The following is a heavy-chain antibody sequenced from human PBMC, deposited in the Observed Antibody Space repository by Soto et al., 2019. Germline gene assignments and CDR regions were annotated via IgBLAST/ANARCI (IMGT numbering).Heavy chain of an antibody. Sequence: QVQLVESGGGVVQPGRSLRLSCAASGFTFSSYGMHWIRQAPGKGLEWVAVIWYDGSNKYYADSVKGRFTISRDNSKNTLYLQMNSLRAEDTAVYYCARDGHYGSDAFDIWGQGTMVTVSS. CDR3: ARDGHYGSDAFDI. V-gene: IGHV3-33*01. D-gene: IGHD4-17*01. J-gene: IGHJ3*02. CDR2: IWYDGSNK. CDR1: GFTFSSYG.